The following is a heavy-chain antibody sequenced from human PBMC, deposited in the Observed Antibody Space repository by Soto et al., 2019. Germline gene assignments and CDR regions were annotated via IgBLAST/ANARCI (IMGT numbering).Heavy chain of an antibody. Sequence: GGPLRLSCAAAGFTCSSYGMRWVRQAPGKGLEWVAVIWYDGSNKYYADSVKGRFTISRDNSKNTLYLQMNSLRAEDTAVYYCARDNQYFDWLSYLYYYNGMHVCGQGSTVTVSS. J-gene: IGHJ6*02. CDR2: IWYDGSNK. D-gene: IGHD3-9*01. CDR1: GFTCSSYG. V-gene: IGHV3-33*01. CDR3: ARDNQYFDWLSYLYYYNGMHV.